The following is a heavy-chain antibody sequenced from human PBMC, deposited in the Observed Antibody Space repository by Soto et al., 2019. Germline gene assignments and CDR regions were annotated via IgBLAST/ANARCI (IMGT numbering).Heavy chain of an antibody. D-gene: IGHD4-4*01. CDR3: AKGNSYYYYCGMDV. Sequence: EVQLLESGGGLVQPGGSLRLSCAASGFTFSSYAMSWVRQAPGKGLEWVSAISGSGGSTYYADSAKGRFTISRDNSKNTLYLQMNSLRVEDTAVHYCAKGNSYYYYCGMDVWGQGTTVTVSS. V-gene: IGHV3-23*01. J-gene: IGHJ6*02. CDR2: ISGSGGST. CDR1: GFTFSSYA.